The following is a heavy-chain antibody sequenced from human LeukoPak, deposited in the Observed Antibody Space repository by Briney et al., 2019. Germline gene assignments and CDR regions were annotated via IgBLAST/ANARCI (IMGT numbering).Heavy chain of an antibody. CDR2: ISAYNGNT. Sequence: GASVKVSCKASGYTFTSYGISWVRQAPGQGLEWMGWISAYNGNTNYAQKLQGRVTMTTDTSTSTAYMELRSLRSDDTAVYYCAREQGPIYYDILTGYYRGSHWFDPWGQGTLVTVSS. D-gene: IGHD3-9*01. CDR3: AREQGPIYYDILTGYYRGSHWFDP. CDR1: GYTFTSYG. J-gene: IGHJ5*02. V-gene: IGHV1-18*01.